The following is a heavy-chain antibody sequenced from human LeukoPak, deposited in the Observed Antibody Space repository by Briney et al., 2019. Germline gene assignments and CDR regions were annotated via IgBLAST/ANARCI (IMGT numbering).Heavy chain of an antibody. Sequence: SVKVSCKASGGTFSSYAISWVRQAPGQGLEWMGRIIPILGIANYAQKFQGRVTITADKSTSTAYMELSSLRSEDTAVYYCARDRGRELDAFDIWGQGTMVTVSS. CDR2: IIPILGIA. D-gene: IGHD1-26*01. J-gene: IGHJ3*02. V-gene: IGHV1-69*04. CDR3: ARDRGRELDAFDI. CDR1: GGTFSSYA.